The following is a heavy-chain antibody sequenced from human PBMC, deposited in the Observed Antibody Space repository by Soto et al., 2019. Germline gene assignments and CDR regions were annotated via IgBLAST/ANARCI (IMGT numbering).Heavy chain of an antibody. D-gene: IGHD3-22*01. CDR3: ARDFRYAGYDSTGYYYGGHFDY. Sequence: SETLSLTCSVSGGSVSNKTYYWSWIRQPPGKRLEWIGYVYYSGTTNYNPSLKSRVTISVDTSKNQFSLKLTSVTAADTAVYYCARDFRYAGYDSTGYYYGGHFDYWGQGALVTVSS. V-gene: IGHV4-61*01. CDR2: VYYSGTT. CDR1: GGSVSNKTYY. J-gene: IGHJ4*02.